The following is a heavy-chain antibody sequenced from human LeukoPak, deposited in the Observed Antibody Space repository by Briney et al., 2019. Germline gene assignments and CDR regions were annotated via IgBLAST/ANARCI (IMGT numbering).Heavy chain of an antibody. CDR3: TRETIDCGGDCYDY. Sequence: PGGSLRLSCAASGFTFSNYEMNWVRRAPGKGLEWVSYISTDGTKTYYAGSVKGRFTISRDNAKNSLYLQMNSLRADDTAVYYCTRETIDCGGDCYDYWGQGTLATVST. V-gene: IGHV3-48*03. CDR2: ISTDGTKT. J-gene: IGHJ4*02. CDR1: GFTFSNYE. D-gene: IGHD2-21*01.